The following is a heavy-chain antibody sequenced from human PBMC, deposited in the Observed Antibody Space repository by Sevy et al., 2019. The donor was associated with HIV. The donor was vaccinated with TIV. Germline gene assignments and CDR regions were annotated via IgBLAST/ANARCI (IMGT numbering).Heavy chain of an antibody. CDR2: IFSSGST. CDR3: VSLFLSYRSGWSYFDY. D-gene: IGHD6-19*01. CDR1: GFTVNDKY. V-gene: IGHV3-66*02. J-gene: IGHJ4*02. Sequence: GGSLRLSCAISGFTVNDKYIIWVRQAPGKGLEWVSVIFSSGSTYYADSAKGRFTISRDNSKNAVVLQMSCVRADDTAVYYWVSLFLSYRSGWSYFDYWGQGTLVTVSS.